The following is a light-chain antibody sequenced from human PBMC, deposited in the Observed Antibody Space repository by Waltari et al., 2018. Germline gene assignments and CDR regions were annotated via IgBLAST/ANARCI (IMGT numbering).Light chain of an antibody. CDR3: QQRGNWPPV. V-gene: IGKV3-11*01. CDR1: QSVNTF. Sequence: ETVLTQSPGPLSLSPGARATLSCKASQSVNTFLAGYQQKPGQAPRLVIYDASKRVAGVPARFSGSGSGTDFILTISSLEPEDSAVYYCQQRGNWPPVFGGGTKVEIK. CDR2: DAS. J-gene: IGKJ4*01.